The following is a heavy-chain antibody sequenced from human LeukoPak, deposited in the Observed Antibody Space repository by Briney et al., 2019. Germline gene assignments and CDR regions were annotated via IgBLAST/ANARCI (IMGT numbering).Heavy chain of an antibody. Sequence: GASVKVSCKASGGTFSSYAISWVRQAPGQGLEWMGGIIPIFGTANYAQKFQGRVTITTDESTSTAYMELSSLRSEDTAVYYCAVKSQIARGSFDYWGQGTLVTVSS. D-gene: IGHD2-21*01. J-gene: IGHJ4*02. CDR1: GGTFSSYA. CDR2: IIPIFGTA. CDR3: AVKSQIARGSFDY. V-gene: IGHV1-69*05.